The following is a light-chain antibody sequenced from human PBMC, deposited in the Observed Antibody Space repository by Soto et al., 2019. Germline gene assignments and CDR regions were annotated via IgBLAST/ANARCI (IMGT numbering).Light chain of an antibody. J-gene: IGKJ1*01. CDR1: QNISTY. V-gene: IGKV3-11*01. CDR2: GVS. CDR3: QQRNNSPPWT. Sequence: EIVLTQSPATLSLSPGEGASLSCRASQNISTYLAWYQQRPGQVPRLLIYGVSKRATAIPPRFSGSGSGTDFTLSVSGLETEDFATYYCQQRNNSPPWTFGQGTRVELK.